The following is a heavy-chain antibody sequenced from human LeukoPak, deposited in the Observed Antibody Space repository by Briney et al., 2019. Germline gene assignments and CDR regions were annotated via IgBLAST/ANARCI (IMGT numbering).Heavy chain of an antibody. CDR2: IYHSGST. J-gene: IGHJ4*02. Sequence: SGTLSLTCAVSGGSISSSNWWSWVRQPPGKGLEWIGEIYHSGSTNYNPSLKSRVTISVDTSKNQFSLKLSSVTAADTAVYYCARVVPAAISHSSGWYGPLDYWGQGTLVTVSS. CDR1: GGSISSSNW. D-gene: IGHD2-2*02. CDR3: ARVVPAAISHSSGWYGPLDY. V-gene: IGHV4-4*02.